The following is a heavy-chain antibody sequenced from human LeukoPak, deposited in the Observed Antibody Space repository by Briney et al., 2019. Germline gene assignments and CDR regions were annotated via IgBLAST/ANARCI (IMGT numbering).Heavy chain of an antibody. D-gene: IGHD1-1*01. J-gene: IGHJ4*02. CDR1: GYSISSGYY. CDR2: IYHSGST. Sequence: SETLSLTCTVSGYSISSGYYWGWIRQPPGKGLEWIGSIYHSGSTSYTPSLKGRVTISVDTSKNQFSLKLSSVTAADTAVYHCAGPRRVKLDYWGQGTLVTVSS. V-gene: IGHV4-38-2*02. CDR3: AGPRRVKLDY.